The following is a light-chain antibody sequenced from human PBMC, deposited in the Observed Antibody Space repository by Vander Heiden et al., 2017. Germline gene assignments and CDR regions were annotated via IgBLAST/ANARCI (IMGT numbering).Light chain of an antibody. CDR2: KAS. CDR3: QQYNTYPSIT. J-gene: IGKJ5*01. CDR1: QYVSRW. Sequence: DIEMIQSPSTLSASVGDRVTIICRASQYVSRWLSWFQQKPGKAPKVLIYKASTLKRGVPSRFSGSGSGTEFTLTISSLQPDDFATYYCQQYNTYPSITFGQGTRLDIK. V-gene: IGKV1-5*03.